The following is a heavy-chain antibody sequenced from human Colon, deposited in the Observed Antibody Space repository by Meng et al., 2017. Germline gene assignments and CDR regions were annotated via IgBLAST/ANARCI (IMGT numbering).Heavy chain of an antibody. CDR3: ATEKGSSGRAGWFYP. Sequence: GGAGVSLWWSLSLSCSLAFVSSHIHWDRQGQGKGPGWLPVFSYDKRTKIYGASVTGRFTIATDNSKNSVDLQMNSLGTEDTAMYNCATEKGSSGRAGWFYPWGQGTLVTVSS. V-gene: IGHV3-30*07. CDR2: FSYDKRTK. D-gene: IGHD6-19*01. CDR1: AFVSSH. J-gene: IGHJ5*02.